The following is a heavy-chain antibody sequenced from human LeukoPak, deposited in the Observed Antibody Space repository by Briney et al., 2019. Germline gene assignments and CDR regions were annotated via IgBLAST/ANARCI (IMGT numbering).Heavy chain of an antibody. D-gene: IGHD5-18*01. V-gene: IGHV1-2*02. CDR3: AREDSLTDTAMGRGAFDI. CDR1: GYTFTGYY. CDR2: INPNSGGT. J-gene: IGHJ3*02. Sequence: ASVKVSCKASGYTFTGYYMHWVRQAPGQGLEWMGWINPNSGGTNCAQKFQGRATMTRDTSISTAYMELSRLRSDDTAVYYCAREDSLTDTAMGRGAFDIWGQGTMVTVSS.